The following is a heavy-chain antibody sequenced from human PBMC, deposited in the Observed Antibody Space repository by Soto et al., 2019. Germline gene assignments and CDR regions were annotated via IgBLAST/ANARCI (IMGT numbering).Heavy chain of an antibody. V-gene: IGHV3-23*01. CDR3: ANSIAAAGIAMDY. CDR2: ISGSGAGT. D-gene: IGHD6-13*01. J-gene: IGHJ4*02. CDR1: GFTFSSYA. Sequence: EVQLLESGGGLVQPGGSLRLSCAASGFTFSSYAMSWVRQAPGKGLEWVSAISGSGAGTYYEDSVKGRFTISRDNSKNTLYLQMNSLRAEDTAVYYCANSIAAAGIAMDYWGQGTLVTVSS.